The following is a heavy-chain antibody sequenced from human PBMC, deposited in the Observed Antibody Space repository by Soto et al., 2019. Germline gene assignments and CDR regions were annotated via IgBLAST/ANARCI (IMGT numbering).Heavy chain of an antibody. D-gene: IGHD4-17*01. CDR2: ISGSGDKT. J-gene: IGHJ6*04. CDR1: GFSFSTYH. V-gene: IGHV3-23*01. CDR3: AKILSTVTSYYYGMEA. Sequence: GVSLSLSCAASGFSFSTYHMVCVGQAPGKRLEALSSISGSGDKTYYKDSVRGRFTISRDNSRNTVDLQMNSLRPEDTAVYYCAKILSTVTSYYYGMEAWGKGTTVTVSS.